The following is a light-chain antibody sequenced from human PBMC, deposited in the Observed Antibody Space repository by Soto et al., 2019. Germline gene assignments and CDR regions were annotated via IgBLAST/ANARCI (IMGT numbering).Light chain of an antibody. Sequence: IVLTQSPGTPSLSPGERATLPCRASQSVSSSYLAWYQQKPGQAPRLLIYGASSRATGIPDRFSGSGSGTDFTLTISRLEPEDFAVYYCQQYGSSPPWTFGQGTKVDIK. V-gene: IGKV3-20*01. CDR3: QQYGSSPPWT. J-gene: IGKJ1*01. CDR1: QSVSSSY. CDR2: GAS.